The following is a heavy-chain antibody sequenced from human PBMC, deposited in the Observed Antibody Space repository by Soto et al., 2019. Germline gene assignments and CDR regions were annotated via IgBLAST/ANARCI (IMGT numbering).Heavy chain of an antibody. CDR1: GVSISSYY. J-gene: IGHJ6*02. V-gene: IGHV4-59*01. D-gene: IGHD4-4*01. CDR2: IYYSGST. CDR3: AGLDYTLGMDV. Sequence: SETLSLTCTVSGVSISSYYWIWVRQPPGKGLEWIGYIYYSGSTNYNTSLKSRVTTSVDTSKNQLSLKLSSVTAEDTAVYYCAGLDYTLGMDVWGQGTTVTVSS.